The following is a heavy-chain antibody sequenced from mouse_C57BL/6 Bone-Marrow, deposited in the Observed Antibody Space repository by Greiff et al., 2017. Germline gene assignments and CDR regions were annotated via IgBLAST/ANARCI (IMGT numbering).Heavy chain of an antibody. Sequence: EVHLVESGPGLVKPSQSLSLTCSVTGYSITSGYYWNWIRQFPGKKLEWMGYISYDGSNNYNPSLKNRITINRATTKNQFFLQFNSVTTEYTATYYCARAWFAYWGQGTLGTVSA. CDR1: GYSITSGYY. CDR3: ARAWFAY. CDR2: ISYDGSN. J-gene: IGHJ3*01. V-gene: IGHV3-6*01.